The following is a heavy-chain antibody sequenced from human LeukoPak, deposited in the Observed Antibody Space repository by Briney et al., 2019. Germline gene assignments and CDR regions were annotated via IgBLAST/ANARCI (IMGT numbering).Heavy chain of an antibody. CDR1: GGSISSSSYY. V-gene: IGHV4-39*07. CDR2: IYYSGST. D-gene: IGHD3-22*01. CDR3: VREGFYDSGGHYYGGYFEY. J-gene: IGHJ4*02. Sequence: SEALSLTCTVSGGSISSSSYYWGWIRQPPGKGLEWIGSIYYSGSTDYNPSLKSRVSISVDMSKNQFSLKLTSVTAADTAVYYCVREGFYDSGGHYYGGYFEYWGQGTLVTVSS.